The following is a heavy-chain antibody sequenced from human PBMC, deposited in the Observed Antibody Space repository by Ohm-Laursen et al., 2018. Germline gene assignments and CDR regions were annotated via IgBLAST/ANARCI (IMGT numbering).Heavy chain of an antibody. CDR2: IAPDGGAK. V-gene: IGHV3-7*01. CDR3: ARTFRDYYYYGMDV. J-gene: IGHJ6*02. Sequence: SLRLSCAASGFTFSSYGMHWVRQAPGKGLEWLANIAPDGGAKYYVDSVKGRFTMSRDNTKSSLYLQMYGLRAEDTAVYYCARTFRDYYYYGMDVWGQGTTVTVSS. CDR1: GFTFSSYG. D-gene: IGHD3-10*01.